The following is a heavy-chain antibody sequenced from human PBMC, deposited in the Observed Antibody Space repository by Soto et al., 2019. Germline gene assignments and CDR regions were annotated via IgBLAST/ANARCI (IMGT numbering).Heavy chain of an antibody. V-gene: IGHV3-53*01. CDR1: GFTVISNY. CDR3: ARLYSSNDY. D-gene: IGHD6-13*01. CDR2: IYSGGST. J-gene: IGHJ4*02. Sequence: EVQLVDSGGGLIQPGGSLRLSCAASGFTVISNYMSWVRQAPGKGLEWLSVIYSGGSTYYADSVKDRFTISRDNSKSTLYLQMNSLRAEDTAVYYCARLYSSNDYWGQGTLVTVSS.